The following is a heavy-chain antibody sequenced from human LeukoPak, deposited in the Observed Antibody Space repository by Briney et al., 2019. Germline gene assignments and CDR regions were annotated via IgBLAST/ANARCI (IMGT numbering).Heavy chain of an antibody. D-gene: IGHD3-10*01. CDR3: ARGRVAGAY. Sequence: PSETLSLTCTVSGGSISSYYCSWIRQPPGKGLEWIGYIYYSGSTNYNPSLKSRVTISVGTSKDHFSLRLSSATAADTAVYYCARGRVAGAYWGQGTLVTVSS. V-gene: IGHV4-59*01. CDR2: IYYSGST. CDR1: GGSISSYY. J-gene: IGHJ4*02.